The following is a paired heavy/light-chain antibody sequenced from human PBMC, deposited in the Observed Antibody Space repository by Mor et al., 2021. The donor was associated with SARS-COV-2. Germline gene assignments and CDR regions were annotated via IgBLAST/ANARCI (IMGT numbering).Light chain of an antibody. Sequence: QSVLTQPPSASGTPGQRVTISCSGSRSNIGSNYVYWYQQFPGTAPKLLIYSNHQRPSGVPDRFSGSKSGTSASLAISGLRSEDEADYYCAAWDATLSGPTFGGGTKLTVL. J-gene: IGLJ2*01. V-gene: IGLV1-47*02. CDR1: RSNIGSNY. CDR2: SNH. CDR3: AAWDATLSGPT.
Heavy chain of an antibody. CDR2: INPNSGVT. Sequence: QVQLVQSGAEVKKPGASVKVSCKASGYTFSGYYIHWVRQAPGQGLEWMAWINPNSGVTNYAQKFQGRLTLTRDKPVGTAYMELSRLRPDDTAFYYCARAPNYYDNPGYPDYWGQGTLVTVSS. D-gene: IGHD3-22*01. J-gene: IGHJ4*02. V-gene: IGHV1-2*02. CDR1: GYTFSGYY. CDR3: ARAPNYYDNPGYPDY.